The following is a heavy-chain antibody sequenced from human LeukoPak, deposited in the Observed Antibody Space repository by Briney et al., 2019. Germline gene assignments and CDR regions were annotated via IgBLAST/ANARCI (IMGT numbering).Heavy chain of an antibody. CDR2: ISAYNGNT. J-gene: IGHJ6*03. Sequence: ASVKVSCKASGYTFTDLGVSWVRQAPGQGLEWMGWISAYNGNTKSAQKLQGRVTMTTDTSTSTAYMELRSLRSDDTAVYYCARAYCFEYSSSCPYYYYYMDVWGKGTTVTVSS. D-gene: IGHD6-6*01. V-gene: IGHV1-18*01. CDR3: ARAYCFEYSSSCPYYYYYMDV. CDR1: GYTFTDLG.